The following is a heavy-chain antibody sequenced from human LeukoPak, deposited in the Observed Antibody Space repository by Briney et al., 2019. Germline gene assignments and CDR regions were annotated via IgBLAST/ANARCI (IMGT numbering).Heavy chain of an antibody. D-gene: IGHD2-15*01. CDR2: ISSSGSTI. Sequence: GGSLRLSCGASGFTFSSYEMNWVRQAPGKGLEWLLNISSSGSTIHYADSVKGRFTISRDNAKNSLYLQMNSLRAEDTAVYYCAKNGADTHPYYFDYWGQGTLVTVSS. CDR3: AKNGADTHPYYFDY. V-gene: IGHV3-48*03. J-gene: IGHJ4*02. CDR1: GFTFSSYE.